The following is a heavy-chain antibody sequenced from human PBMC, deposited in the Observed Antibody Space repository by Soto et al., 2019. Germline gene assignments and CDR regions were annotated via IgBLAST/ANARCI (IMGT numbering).Heavy chain of an antibody. Sequence: ASVKVSCKVSGYTLTELSMHWVRQAPGKGLEWMGGFDPEDGETIYAQKFQGRVTMTEDTSTDTAYMELSSLRSEDTAVYYCATPTGRYYDSSGYYGPTAFDIWGQGTMVTVSS. CDR3: ATPTGRYYDSSGYYGPTAFDI. CDR1: GYTLTELS. D-gene: IGHD3-22*01. CDR2: FDPEDGET. V-gene: IGHV1-24*01. J-gene: IGHJ3*02.